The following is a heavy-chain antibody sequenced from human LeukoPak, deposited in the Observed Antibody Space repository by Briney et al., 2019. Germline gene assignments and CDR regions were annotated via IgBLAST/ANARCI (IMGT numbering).Heavy chain of an antibody. J-gene: IGHJ4*02. Sequence: GSLRLSCAASGFTFSSYAMSWIRQPPGKGLEWIGSIYYSGSTYYNPSLKSRVTISVDTSKNQFSLKLSSVTAADTAVYYCARGIDYWGQGTLVTVSS. CDR1: GFTFSSYA. CDR2: IYYSGST. V-gene: IGHV4-39*07. CDR3: ARGIDY.